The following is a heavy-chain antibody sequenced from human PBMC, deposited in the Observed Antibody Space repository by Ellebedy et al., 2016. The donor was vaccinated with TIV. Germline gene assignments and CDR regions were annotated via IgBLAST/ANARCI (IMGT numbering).Heavy chain of an antibody. Sequence: GESLKISCAAPGFTFSSYWMSWVRQAPGKGLEWVANINQDATKTFYVDSVEGRFTISRDNAKNSLFLQMNSLGVEDTAVYYCATDGSYGDYLSPAHASVMWGQGTLVSVSS. CDR3: ATDGSYGDYLSPAHASVM. V-gene: IGHV3-7*01. D-gene: IGHD4-17*01. CDR2: INQDATKT. J-gene: IGHJ3*02. CDR1: GFTFSSYW.